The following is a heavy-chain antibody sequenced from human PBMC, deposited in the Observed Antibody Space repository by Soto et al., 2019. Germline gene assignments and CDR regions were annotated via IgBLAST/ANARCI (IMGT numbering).Heavy chain of an antibody. D-gene: IGHD3-10*01. CDR2: ISYDGSNK. CDR1: GFTFSSYG. Sequence: GGSLRLSCAASGFTFSSYGMHWVRQAPGKGLEWVAVISYDGSNKYYADSVKGRFTISRDNSKNTLYLQMNSLRAEDTAVYYCAKDLQFGFGELFVSGMDVWGQGTTVTVPS. J-gene: IGHJ6*02. CDR3: AKDLQFGFGELFVSGMDV. V-gene: IGHV3-30*18.